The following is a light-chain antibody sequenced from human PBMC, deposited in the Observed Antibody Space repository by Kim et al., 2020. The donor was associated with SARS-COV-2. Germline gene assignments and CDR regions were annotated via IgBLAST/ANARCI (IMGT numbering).Light chain of an antibody. Sequence: LSPEERATLSCRTSWRVSSTYLAWYQQKPGQVPRLLIYGASSRATGIPDMFSGSASGTDFTLTISRLEPDDSAVYYCQQYGSSPFNFGPGTKLEI. CDR3: QQYGSSPFN. CDR2: GAS. V-gene: IGKV3-20*01. CDR1: WRVSSTY. J-gene: IGKJ2*01.